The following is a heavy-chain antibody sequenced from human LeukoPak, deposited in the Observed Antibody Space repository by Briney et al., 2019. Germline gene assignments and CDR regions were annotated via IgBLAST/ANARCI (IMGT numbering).Heavy chain of an antibody. J-gene: IGHJ4*02. CDR1: GGSISSYY. CDR3: ARQKTGEDPDLGYCSGDGCYSFHY. CDR2: INDSGST. V-gene: IGHV4-34*01. Sequence: SETLSLTCTVSGGSISSYYWSWIRQPPGKGLEWIGEINDSGSTNYNPSLKSRVTMTVDASNKQFSLRLSSVTAVDTAVYYCARQKTGEDPDLGYCSGDGCYSFHYWGPGTLVTVSS. D-gene: IGHD2-15*01.